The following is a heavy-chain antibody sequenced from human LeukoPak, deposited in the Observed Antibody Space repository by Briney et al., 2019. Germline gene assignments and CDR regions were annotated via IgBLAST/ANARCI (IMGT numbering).Heavy chain of an antibody. Sequence: GGSLRLSCAASGFTFSSYAMSWVRQAPGKGLEWVSAISGSGGSTYYADSVKGRFTISRDNSKNTLYLQMNSLRAEDTAVYYCAKRYYYDSSGYYGSLDYWGQGTQVTVSS. CDR3: AKRYYYDSSGYYGSLDY. CDR1: GFTFSSYA. V-gene: IGHV3-23*01. J-gene: IGHJ4*02. D-gene: IGHD3-22*01. CDR2: ISGSGGST.